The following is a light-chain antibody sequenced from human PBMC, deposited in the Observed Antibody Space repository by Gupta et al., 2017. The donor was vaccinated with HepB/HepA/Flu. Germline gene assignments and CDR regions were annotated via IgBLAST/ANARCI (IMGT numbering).Light chain of an antibody. V-gene: IGLV3-21*04. CDR1: NIGSKS. J-gene: IGLJ2*01. Sequence: SYVLTQPPSVSVAPGQKARIPWGGNNIGSKSVHWYQQKPGQAPVLVIYYDSDRPSGIPERFSGANSGNTATLTISRVEAGDEADYYCQVWDSSSDHVVFGGGTKLTVL. CDR2: YDS. CDR3: QVWDSSSDHVV.